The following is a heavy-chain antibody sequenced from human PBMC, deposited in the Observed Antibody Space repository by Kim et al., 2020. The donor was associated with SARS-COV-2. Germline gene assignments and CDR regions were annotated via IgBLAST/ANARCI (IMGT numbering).Heavy chain of an antibody. CDR1: GFTFSIYW. CDR2: IKQDGSEK. D-gene: IGHD3-16*01. J-gene: IGHJ2*01. CDR3: ARVGAASWYFDL. V-gene: IGHV3-7*05. Sequence: GGSLRLSCAASGFTFSIYWMSWVRQAPGKGLEWVANIKQDGSEKYYVDSVKGRFTISRDNAKNSLYLQMNSLRAEDTAVYYCARVGAASWYFDLWGRGTLVTASS.